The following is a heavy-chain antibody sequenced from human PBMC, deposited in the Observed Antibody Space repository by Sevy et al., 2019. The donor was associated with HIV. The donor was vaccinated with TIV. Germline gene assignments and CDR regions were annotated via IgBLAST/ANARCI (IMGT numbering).Heavy chain of an antibody. D-gene: IGHD4-17*01. J-gene: IGHJ6*02. CDR1: GFTFSDYY. CDR3: ARDHVKDGDLGDYYYYAMDV. CDR2: ISGSGSTI. V-gene: IGHV3-11*01. Sequence: GGSLRLSCAASGFTFSDYYMSWIRQAPGKGLEWISYISGSGSTIYNADSVKGRFTISRDNAKNSLYLQMNSLRAEDTAVYYCARDHVKDGDLGDYYYYAMDVWGQGTTVIVSS.